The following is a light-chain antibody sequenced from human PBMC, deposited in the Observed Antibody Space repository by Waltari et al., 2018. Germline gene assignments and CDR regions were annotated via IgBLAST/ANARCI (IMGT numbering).Light chain of an antibody. Sequence: QSALTQPASVSGSPGQSITISCTGTSSDIGGYSYVSWYQQHPGKAPKLMIYEVFSRPSGVSGRFSGSQSGNTASLTISGLQAEDEADYYCSSFTSDSTLVFGGGTKLTVL. CDR3: SSFTSDSTLV. J-gene: IGLJ3*02. CDR1: SSDIGGYSY. V-gene: IGLV2-14*01. CDR2: EVF.